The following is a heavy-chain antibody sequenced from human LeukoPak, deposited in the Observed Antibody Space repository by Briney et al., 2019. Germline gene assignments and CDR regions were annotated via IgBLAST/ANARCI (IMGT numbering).Heavy chain of an antibody. CDR1: GGSISSSSYY. D-gene: IGHD6-19*01. Sequence: SETLSLTCTVSGGSISSSSYYWGWISQPPGKGLEWIGSIYYSGSTYYNPSLKSRVTISVDTSKNQFSLKLSSVTAADTAVYYCARDSSGWYLFDYWGQGTLVTVSS. J-gene: IGHJ4*02. CDR2: IYYSGST. CDR3: ARDSSGWYLFDY. V-gene: IGHV4-39*02.